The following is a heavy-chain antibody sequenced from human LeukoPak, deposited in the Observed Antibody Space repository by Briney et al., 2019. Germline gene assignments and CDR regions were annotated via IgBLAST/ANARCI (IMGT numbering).Heavy chain of an antibody. CDR1: GFTFSSYS. V-gene: IGHV3-48*02. Sequence: GGSLRLSCAASGFTFSSYSMNWVRQAPGKGLEWVSSIITTTSKIYYADSVKGRFTISRDNAKKSLYLQMNSLRDEDTAVYYCARVRYYYDSSGYSVPYYFDYWGQGTLVTVSS. CDR2: IITTTSKI. CDR3: ARVRYYYDSSGYSVPYYFDY. D-gene: IGHD3-22*01. J-gene: IGHJ4*02.